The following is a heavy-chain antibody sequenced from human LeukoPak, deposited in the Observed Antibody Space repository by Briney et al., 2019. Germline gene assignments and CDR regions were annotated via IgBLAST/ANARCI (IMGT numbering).Heavy chain of an antibody. CDR2: IRYDGSNK. D-gene: IGHD3-22*01. CDR1: GFTFSSYW. Sequence: GGSLRLSCAASGFTFSSYWMSWVRQAPGKGLEGVAFIRYDGSNKYYSDSVKGRFTISRDNSKNTLYLQMNSLRAEDTAVYYCATTYYYDSSGSDFDYWGQGTLVTVSS. CDR3: ATTYYYDSSGSDFDY. V-gene: IGHV3-30*02. J-gene: IGHJ4*02.